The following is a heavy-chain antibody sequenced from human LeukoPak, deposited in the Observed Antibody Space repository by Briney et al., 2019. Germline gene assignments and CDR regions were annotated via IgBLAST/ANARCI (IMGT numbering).Heavy chain of an antibody. V-gene: IGHV4-28*01. Sequence: SDTLSLTCAVSGYSISSSNWWGWIRQPPGKGLEWIGYIYYSGSTYYNPSLKSRVTMSVDTSKNQFSLKLSSVTAADTAVYYCVRHVYYYDDMDAWGKGTTVTVSS. CDR1: GYSISSSNW. CDR2: IYYSGST. J-gene: IGHJ6*03. CDR3: VRHVYYYDDMDA.